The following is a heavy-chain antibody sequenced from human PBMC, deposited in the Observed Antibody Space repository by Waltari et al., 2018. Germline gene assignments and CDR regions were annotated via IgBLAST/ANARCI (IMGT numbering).Heavy chain of an antibody. CDR1: GGSISSGSYY. D-gene: IGHD3-10*01. CDR3: ARAPYYYGSGSYYHWFDP. V-gene: IGHV4-61*02. J-gene: IGHJ5*02. CDR2: IYTSGST. Sequence: QVQLQESGPGLVKPSQTLSLTCTVSGGSISSGSYYWSWIRQPAGKGLEWIGRIYTSGSTNYNPSLKSRVTIPVDTSKNQFSLKRSSVTAADTAVYYCARAPYYYGSGSYYHWFDPWGQGTLVTVSS.